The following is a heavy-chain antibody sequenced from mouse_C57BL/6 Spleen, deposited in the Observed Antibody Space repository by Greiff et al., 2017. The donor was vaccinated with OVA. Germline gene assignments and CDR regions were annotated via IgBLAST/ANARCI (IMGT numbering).Heavy chain of an antibody. V-gene: IGHV5-6*02. D-gene: IGHD1-1*01. Sequence: DVMLVESGGDLVKPGGSLKLSCAASGFTFSSYGMSWVRQTPDKRLEWVATISSGGSYTYYPDSVKGRFTISRDNAKNTLYLQMSSLKSEDTAMYYCARHPGSTFDYWGQGTTLTVSS. CDR1: GFTFSSYG. CDR3: ARHPGSTFDY. CDR2: ISSGGSYT. J-gene: IGHJ2*01.